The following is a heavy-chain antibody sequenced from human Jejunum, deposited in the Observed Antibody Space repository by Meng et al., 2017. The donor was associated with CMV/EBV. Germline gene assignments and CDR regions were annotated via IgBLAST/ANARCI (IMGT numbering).Heavy chain of an antibody. CDR3: TRADSSNYGTLFDY. CDR2: IRGKAHSYAT. D-gene: IGHD4-11*01. V-gene: IGHV3-73*01. CDR1: SA. Sequence: SAVHWVRQGSGKGLEWVGRIRGKAHSYATAYTASVKGRFTISRDDSKNTAYLEMNSLKTEDTAVYYCTRADSSNYGTLFDYWGQGTLVTVSS. J-gene: IGHJ4*02.